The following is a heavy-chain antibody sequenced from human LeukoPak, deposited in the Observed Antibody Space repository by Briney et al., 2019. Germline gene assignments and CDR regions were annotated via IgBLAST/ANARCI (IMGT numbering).Heavy chain of an antibody. Sequence: GGSLRLSCAASGFTFSSYWMHWVRQAPGKGLVWVSRINSDGSSTSYADSVKGRFTISRDNAKNTLYLQMNSLKTEDTAVYYCTTDPYYGSGRGYYYYYMDVWGKGTTVTVSS. CDR2: INSDGSST. CDR1: GFTFSSYW. CDR3: TTDPYYGSGRGYYYYYMDV. V-gene: IGHV3-74*01. D-gene: IGHD3-10*01. J-gene: IGHJ6*03.